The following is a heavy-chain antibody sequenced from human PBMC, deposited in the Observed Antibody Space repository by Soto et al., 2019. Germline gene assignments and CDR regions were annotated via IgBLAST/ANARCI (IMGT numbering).Heavy chain of an antibody. D-gene: IGHD2-15*01. J-gene: IGHJ6*02. CDR3: ARAYSGRLPRRADYYYAMDV. Sequence: LRLSCAASGFTLSAYDMHWVRQAEGKGLGWVSALGAADDPYYLVSVKGRFTISRENAKNSLYLQMNNLRAGDTAVYYCARAYSGRLPRRADYYYAMDVWGQGTTVTVSS. CDR2: LGAADDP. CDR1: GFTLSAYD. V-gene: IGHV3-13*05.